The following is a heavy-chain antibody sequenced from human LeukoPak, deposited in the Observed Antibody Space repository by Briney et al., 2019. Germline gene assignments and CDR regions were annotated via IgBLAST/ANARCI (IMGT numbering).Heavy chain of an antibody. J-gene: IGHJ5*02. V-gene: IGHV4-59*01. D-gene: IGHD3-16*01. Sequence: SETLSLTCIVSGGSISIYYWDWIRQPPGKGLEWIGYIYNSGSTDYNPSLKRRVTISADTSKNQFSLKLTSVTAADTAVYYCARDRELGSWGQGILVTVSS. CDR1: GGSISIYY. CDR2: IYNSGST. CDR3: ARDRELGS.